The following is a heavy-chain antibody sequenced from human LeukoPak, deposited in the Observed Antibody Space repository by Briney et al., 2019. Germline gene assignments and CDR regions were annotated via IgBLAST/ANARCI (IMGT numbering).Heavy chain of an antibody. D-gene: IGHD3-10*01. V-gene: IGHV5-51*01. CDR1: GYTFPSYS. CDR3: ARLGGDTYYFGSASYPNWYFDL. CDR2: IYPDESDT. Sequence: GESLQISSHASGYTFPSYSIGWVRPMPGKGLECMGIIYPDESDTTYRPCFQGQVTISADKSFSTAYLQWSSLKASDTVIYYCARLGGDTYYFGSASYPNWYFDLWGRGTLVTVSS. J-gene: IGHJ2*01.